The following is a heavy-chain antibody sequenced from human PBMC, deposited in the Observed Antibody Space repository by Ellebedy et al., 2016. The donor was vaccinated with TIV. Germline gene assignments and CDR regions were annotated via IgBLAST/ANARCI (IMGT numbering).Heavy chain of an antibody. D-gene: IGHD3-16*02. V-gene: IGHV4-34*01. CDR3: ARAFSMITFGGVIVQPTYYFDY. Sequence: SETLSLTCAIYGGSFSGHYWSWIRQPPGKGLEWIGEINHSGSTNYNPSLKSRVTISVDTSKNQFSLKLSSVTAADPAVYYCARAFSMITFGGVIVQPTYYFDYWGQGTLVTASS. CDR2: INHSGST. J-gene: IGHJ4*02. CDR1: GGSFSGHY.